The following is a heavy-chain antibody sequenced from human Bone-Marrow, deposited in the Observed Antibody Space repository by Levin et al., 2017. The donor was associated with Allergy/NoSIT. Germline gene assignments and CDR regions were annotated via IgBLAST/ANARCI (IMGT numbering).Heavy chain of an antibody. CDR1: GGTFSSYA. CDR2: IIPIFGTA. J-gene: IGHJ4*02. Sequence: KISCKASGGTFSSYAISWVRQAPGQGLEWMGGIIPIFGTANYAQKFQGRVTITADESTSTAYMELSSLRSEDTAVYYCARSQGGYTFPLGYWGQGTLVTVSS. CDR3: ARSQGGYTFPLGY. V-gene: IGHV1-69*01. D-gene: IGHD5-12*01.